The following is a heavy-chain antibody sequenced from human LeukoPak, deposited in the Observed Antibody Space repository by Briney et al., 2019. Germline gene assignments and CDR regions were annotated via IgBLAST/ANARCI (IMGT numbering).Heavy chain of an antibody. CDR1: GGSISSGGYY. J-gene: IGHJ3*02. CDR3: ARVPAATTATNAFDI. CDR2: IYHSGST. D-gene: IGHD2-2*01. V-gene: IGHV4-30-2*01. Sequence: PSETLSLTCTVSGGSISSGGYYWSWIRQPPGKGLEWIRYIYHSGSTYYNPSLKSRVTISVDRSKNQFSLKLSSVTAADTAVYYCARVPAATTATNAFDIWGQGTMVTVSS.